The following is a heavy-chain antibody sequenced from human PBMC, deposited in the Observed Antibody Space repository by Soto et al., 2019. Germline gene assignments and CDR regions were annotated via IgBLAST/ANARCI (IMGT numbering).Heavy chain of an antibody. CDR1: GGSISSSSYY. Sequence: SETLSLTCTVSGGSISSSSYYWGWIRQPPGKGLEWIGSIYYSGSTYYNPSLKSRVTISVDTSKNQFSMKLSSATAADTAVYYCARRTATGGSYFDYWGQGTLVTVSS. V-gene: IGHV4-39*01. J-gene: IGHJ4*02. CDR3: ARRTATGGSYFDY. CDR2: IYYSGST. D-gene: IGHD1-26*01.